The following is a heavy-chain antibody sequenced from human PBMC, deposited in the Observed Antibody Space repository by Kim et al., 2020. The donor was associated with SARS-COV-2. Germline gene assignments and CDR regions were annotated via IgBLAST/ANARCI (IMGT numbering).Heavy chain of an antibody. D-gene: IGHD1-7*01. V-gene: IGHV3-21*01. J-gene: IGHJ6*03. CDR2: ISSSSSYI. Sequence: GGSLRLSCAASGFTFSSYSMNWVRQAPGKGLEWVSSISSSSSYIYYADSVKGRFTISRDNAKNSLYLQMNSLRAEDTAVYYCARDQEVELQTYYYYYMDVWGKGTTVTVSS. CDR1: GFTFSSYS. CDR3: ARDQEVELQTYYYYYMDV.